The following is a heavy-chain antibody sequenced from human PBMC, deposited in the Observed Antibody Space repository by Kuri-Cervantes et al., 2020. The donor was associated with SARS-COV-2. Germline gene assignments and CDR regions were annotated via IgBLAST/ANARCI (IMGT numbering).Heavy chain of an antibody. CDR3: AKEVEQLVPWFDP. D-gene: IGHD6-6*01. CDR1: GFTFSSHG. V-gene: IGHV3-30*02. J-gene: IGHJ5*02. CDR2: IRYDGSNK. Sequence: GESLKISCAASGFTFSSHGMHWVRQAPGKGLEWVAFIRYDGSNKYYADSVKGRFTISRDNSKNTLYLQMNSLRAEDTAVYYCAKEVEQLVPWFDPWGQGTLVTVSS.